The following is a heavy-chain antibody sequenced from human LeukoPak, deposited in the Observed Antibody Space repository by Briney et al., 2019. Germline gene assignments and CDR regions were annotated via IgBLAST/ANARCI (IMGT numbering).Heavy chain of an antibody. D-gene: IGHD2-8*02. CDR1: GYTFTGYY. CDR3: ARTVAPQYCTGGVCYYCYYYMDV. CDR2: INPNSGGT. V-gene: IGHV1-2*02. J-gene: IGHJ6*03. Sequence: ASVKVSCKASGYTFTGYYMHWVRQAPGQGLEWMGWINPNSGGTNYAQKFQGRVTMTRDTSISTAYMELRRLRSDDTAVYYCARTVAPQYCTGGVCYYCYYYMDVWGKGTTVTVSS.